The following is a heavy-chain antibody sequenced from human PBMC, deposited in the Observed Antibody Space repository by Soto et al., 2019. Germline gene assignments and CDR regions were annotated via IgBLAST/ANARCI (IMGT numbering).Heavy chain of an antibody. Sequence: SETLSLTCTVSGTSISTTDYYWGWIRQPPGKGLEWITSIYYTGMTYYNPSLKSRVTISVDTSKNQFSLKLSSVTAADRAVYYCARGWGRIFDYWGQGTLVTVSS. V-gene: IGHV4-39*01. CDR1: GTSISTTDYY. J-gene: IGHJ4*02. D-gene: IGHD7-27*01. CDR3: ARGWGRIFDY. CDR2: IYYTGMT.